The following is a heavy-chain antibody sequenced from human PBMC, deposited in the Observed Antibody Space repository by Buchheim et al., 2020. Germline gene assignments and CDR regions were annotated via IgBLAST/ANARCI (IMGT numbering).Heavy chain of an antibody. CDR2: IYYSGST. Sequence: QLQLQESGPGLVKPSETLSLTCTVSGGSISSSSYYWGWIRQPPGKGLEWIGSIYYSGSTYYNPSLKSRVTISVDTSKNQFSLKLSSVTAADTAVYYCARDRRWLQSSDAFDIWGQGT. CDR3: ARDRRWLQSSDAFDI. J-gene: IGHJ3*02. D-gene: IGHD5-24*01. V-gene: IGHV4-39*07. CDR1: GGSISSSSYY.